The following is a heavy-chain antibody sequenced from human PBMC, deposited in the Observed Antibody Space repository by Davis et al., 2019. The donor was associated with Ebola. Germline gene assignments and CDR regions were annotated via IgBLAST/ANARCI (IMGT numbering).Heavy chain of an antibody. Sequence: GGSLRLSCVASGFTFSSYDIHWVRQAPGKGLEWVAVIWYDGSNKYYADSVKGRFTISRDNSKNTLYLQMNSLRAEDTAVYYCARDKGSITMIEDYWGQGTLVTVSS. CDR1: GFTFSSYD. J-gene: IGHJ4*02. CDR3: ARDKGSITMIEDY. D-gene: IGHD3-22*01. V-gene: IGHV3-33*01. CDR2: IWYDGSNK.